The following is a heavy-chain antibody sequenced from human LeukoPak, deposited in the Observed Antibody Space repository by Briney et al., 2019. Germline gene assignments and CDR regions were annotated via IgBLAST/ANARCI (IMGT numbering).Heavy chain of an antibody. Sequence: GASVKVSCKASGYTLTSYRIQWVRQAPGQGLEWMGVINPSGGSTSYAQKFQGRVTMTRDTSTSTVYMELSSLTSEDTAVYYCARDSLPHYYTSGSQNPADYWGQGTLVTVSS. CDR1: GYTLTSYR. CDR2: INPSGGST. D-gene: IGHD3-10*01. CDR3: ARDSLPHYYTSGSQNPADY. V-gene: IGHV1-46*01. J-gene: IGHJ4*02.